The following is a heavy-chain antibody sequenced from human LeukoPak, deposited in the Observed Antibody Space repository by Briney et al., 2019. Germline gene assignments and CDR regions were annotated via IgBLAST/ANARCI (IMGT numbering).Heavy chain of an antibody. D-gene: IGHD5/OR15-5a*01. V-gene: IGHV3-21*01. CDR1: GFTFSSYS. CDR2: ISSSSSYI. J-gene: IGHJ4*02. CDR3: ASVPLFLYA. Sequence: PGGSLRLSCAASGFTFSSYSMNWVRQAPGKGLEWVSSISSSSSYIYYADSVKRRFTISRDNAKNSLDLQINSLRAEDTAVYYCASVPLFLYAWGQGTLVTVSS.